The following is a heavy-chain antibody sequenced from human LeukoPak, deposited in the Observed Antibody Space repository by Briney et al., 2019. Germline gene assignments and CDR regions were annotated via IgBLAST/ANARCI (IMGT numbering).Heavy chain of an antibody. CDR3: AGPPDYSNYLYFDY. V-gene: IGHV4-34*01. D-gene: IGHD4-11*01. CDR2: INHSGST. J-gene: IGHJ4*02. CDR1: GGSFSGYY. Sequence: SETLSLTCAVYGGSFSGYYWSWIRQPPGKGLEWIGEINHSGSTYYNPSLKSRVTISVDTSKNQFSLKLSSVTAADTAVYYCAGPPDYSNYLYFDYWGQGTLVTVSS.